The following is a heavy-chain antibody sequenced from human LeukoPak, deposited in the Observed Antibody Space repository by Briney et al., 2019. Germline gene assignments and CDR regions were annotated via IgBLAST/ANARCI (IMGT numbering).Heavy chain of an antibody. CDR3: ARGVGSGWYYFDY. V-gene: IGHV1-69*04. J-gene: IGHJ4*02. Sequence: SVKVSCKASGGTFSSHAISWVRQAPGQGLEWIGRIIPILGIANYAQKFQGRVTITADKSTSTAYMELSSLRSEDTAVYYCARGVGSGWYYFDYWGQGTLVTVSS. D-gene: IGHD6-19*01. CDR2: IIPILGIA. CDR1: GGTFSSHA.